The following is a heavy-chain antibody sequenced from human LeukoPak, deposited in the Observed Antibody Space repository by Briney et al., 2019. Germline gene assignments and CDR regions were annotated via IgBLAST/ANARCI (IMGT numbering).Heavy chain of an antibody. V-gene: IGHV3-74*01. CDR2: INSDGSST. J-gene: IGHJ3*02. CDR1: GFTFSSYW. CDR3: ARDQRHYYDSSGSPYAFDI. D-gene: IGHD3-22*01. Sequence: GGSLRLSCAASGFTFSSYWMHWVRQAPGKGLVWVSRINSDGSSTSYADSVKGRFTISRDNAKNTLYLQMNSLRAEDTAVYYCARDQRHYYDSSGSPYAFDIWGQGTMVTVSS.